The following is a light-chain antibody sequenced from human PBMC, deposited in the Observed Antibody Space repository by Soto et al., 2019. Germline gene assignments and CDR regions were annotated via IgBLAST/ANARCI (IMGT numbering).Light chain of an antibody. CDR1: SSDVGGYNY. J-gene: IGLJ1*01. CDR3: TSYTSRSTPV. Sequence: QSVLTQPASVSGSPGQAITISCTGTSSDVGGYNYVSWYQQHPGKAPKLMIYEVSNRPSGVSDRFSGSKSGNTASLTISGLQAEDEADSYRTSYTSRSTPVFGTGTKVTVL. CDR2: EVS. V-gene: IGLV2-14*01.